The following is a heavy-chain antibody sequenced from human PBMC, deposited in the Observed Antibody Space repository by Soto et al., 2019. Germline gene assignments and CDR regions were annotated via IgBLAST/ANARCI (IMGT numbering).Heavy chain of an antibody. CDR3: ARDRLWFGELSCFDY. CDR2: MNPNSGNT. J-gene: IGHJ4*02. Sequence: ASVKVSCKASGYTFTSYDINWVRQATGQGLEGMGWMNPNSGNTAYAQKFQGRVTMTTDTSTSTAYMELRSLRSDDTDVYYCARDRLWFGELSCFDYWAQGTLVTVSS. V-gene: IGHV1-8*01. CDR1: GYTFTSYD. D-gene: IGHD3-10*01.